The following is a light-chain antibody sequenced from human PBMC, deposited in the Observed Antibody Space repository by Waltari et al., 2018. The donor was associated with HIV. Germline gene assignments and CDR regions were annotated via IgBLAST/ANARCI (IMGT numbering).Light chain of an antibody. J-gene: IGKJ1*01. CDR3: QKYNNVPQV. CDR2: AAS. CDR1: QAIGSY. Sequence: DIQMTQSPPPLSASVGDPVTITCRASQAIGSYLAWYQHKPGSPPTLLIYAASTLQSGVPSRFSGSGSETNFSLVISALQPEDAATYYCQKYNNVPQVFGQGTKVEV. V-gene: IGKV1-27*01.